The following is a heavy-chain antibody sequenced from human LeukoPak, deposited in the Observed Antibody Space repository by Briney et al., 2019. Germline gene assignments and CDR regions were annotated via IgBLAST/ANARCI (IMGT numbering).Heavy chain of an antibody. D-gene: IGHD3-16*01. V-gene: IGHV4-39*01. CDR1: GGSISSSSYY. J-gene: IGHJ4*02. CDR2: IYYSGST. CDR3: ARLGCCGR. Sequence: SETLSLTCTVSGGSISSSSYYWGWIRQPPGKGLEWIGSIYYSGSTYYNPSLKSRVTISVDTSKNQFSLKLSSVTAADTAVYYRARLGCCGRWGQGTLVTVSS.